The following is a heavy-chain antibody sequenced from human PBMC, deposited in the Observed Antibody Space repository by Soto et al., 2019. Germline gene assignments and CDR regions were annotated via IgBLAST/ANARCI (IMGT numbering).Heavy chain of an antibody. J-gene: IGHJ6*03. V-gene: IGHV4-59*01. Sequence: SEPLSLTCTVSGGSISSYYWSWIRQPPGKGLEWIGYIYYSGSTNYNPSLKSRVTISVDTSKNQFSLKLSSVTAADTAVYYCARHYYYYYMDVWGKGTTVTVSS. CDR2: IYYSGST. CDR1: GGSISSYY. CDR3: ARHYYYYYMDV.